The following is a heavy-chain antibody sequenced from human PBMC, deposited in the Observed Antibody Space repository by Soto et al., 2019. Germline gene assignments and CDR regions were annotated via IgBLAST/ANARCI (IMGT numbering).Heavy chain of an antibody. J-gene: IGHJ4*02. D-gene: IGHD3-10*01. CDR3: AKALGAVRGVVGY. V-gene: IGHV3-23*01. CDR1: GITFSSYA. CDR2: ISGSGGST. Sequence: EVQLLESGGGLVQPGGSLRLSCAASGITFSSYAMSWVRQAPGKGLEWVSAISGSGGSTYYADSVKGRFTISRDNSKNTLYRHMNSLRADDTAVYYWAKALGAVRGVVGYWGQGTLVTVSS.